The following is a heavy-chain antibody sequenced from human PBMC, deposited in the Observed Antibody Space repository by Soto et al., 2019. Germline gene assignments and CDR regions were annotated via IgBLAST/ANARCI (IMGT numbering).Heavy chain of an antibody. CDR2: IIPIFGTA. J-gene: IGHJ3*02. Sequence: QVQLVQSGAEVKKPGSSVKVSCKASGGTFSSYVISWVRQAPGQGLEWMGGIIPIFGTANYAQKFQGRVTITADESTSTAYMELSSLRSEDTAVYYCARETASIVVVVAATPGGAFDIWGQGTMVTVSS. CDR3: ARETASIVVVVAATPGGAFDI. V-gene: IGHV1-69*01. D-gene: IGHD2-15*01. CDR1: GGTFSSYV.